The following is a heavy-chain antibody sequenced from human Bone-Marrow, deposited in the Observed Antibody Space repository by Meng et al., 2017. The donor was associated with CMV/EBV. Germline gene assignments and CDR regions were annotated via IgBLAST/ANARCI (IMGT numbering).Heavy chain of an antibody. J-gene: IGHJ6*02. V-gene: IGHV1-69*10. CDR2: IIPILGIA. CDR3: AREDIVVVTAAEPYYYYYGMDV. CDR1: GGTFSSYA. Sequence: SVKVSCKASGGTFSSYAISWVRQAPGQGLEWMGGIIPILGIANYAQKFQGRVTITTDESTSTAYMELSSLRSEDTAVYYCAREDIVVVTAAEPYYYYYGMDVWGQGTTVTVSS. D-gene: IGHD2-2*01.